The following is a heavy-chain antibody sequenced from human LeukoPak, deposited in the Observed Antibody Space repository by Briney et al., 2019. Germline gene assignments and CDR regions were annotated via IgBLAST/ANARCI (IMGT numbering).Heavy chain of an antibody. J-gene: IGHJ4*02. CDR3: AKDAPTYYYGSGSLDY. CDR2: ISPSGGHT. CDR1: GFTFGNYA. D-gene: IGHD3-10*01. Sequence: GGSLRLSCAASGFTFGNYAMSWVRQIPGRGPQWVSAISPSGGHTYYADSVKGRFTISRDNSKNTLYLQMNSLRAEDTAVYYCAKDAPTYYYGSGSLDYWGQGTLVTVSS. V-gene: IGHV3-23*01.